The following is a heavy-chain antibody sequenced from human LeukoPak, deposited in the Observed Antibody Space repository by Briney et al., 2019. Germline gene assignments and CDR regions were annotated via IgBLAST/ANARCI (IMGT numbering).Heavy chain of an antibody. CDR1: GLPIADFA. CDR3: AKEAGKFDY. D-gene: IGHD6-13*01. V-gene: IGHV3-43*02. CDR2: ISGDGVST. Sequence: PGGSLRLSCVASGLPIADFAMHWVRQAPGKGLEWVSLISGDGVSTFYADSVKGRFSISRDNSKNSLYLEMNSLRTEDAAIYYCAKEAGKFDYWGQGTLVAVSS. J-gene: IGHJ4*02.